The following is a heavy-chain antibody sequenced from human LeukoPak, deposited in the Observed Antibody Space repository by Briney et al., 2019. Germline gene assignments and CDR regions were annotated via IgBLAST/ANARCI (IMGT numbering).Heavy chain of an antibody. CDR1: GFTFSSYD. Sequence: PGGSLRLSCAASGFTFSSYDMHWVRHATGKGLEWVSAIGTAGDTYYPGSVKGRFTISRENAKNSLYLQMNSLRAGDTAVYYCARGVAARPNYYYYMDVWGKGTTVTVSS. D-gene: IGHD6-6*01. J-gene: IGHJ6*03. CDR2: IGTAGDT. V-gene: IGHV3-13*01. CDR3: ARGVAARPNYYYYMDV.